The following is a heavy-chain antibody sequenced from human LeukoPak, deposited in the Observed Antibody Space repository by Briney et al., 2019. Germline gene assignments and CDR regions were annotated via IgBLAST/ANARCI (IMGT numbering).Heavy chain of an antibody. CDR1: GGSFSSGSYY. CDR3: AREGQYLRFLRGGDWFDP. CDR2: IYYSGST. V-gene: IGHV4-61*01. J-gene: IGHJ5*02. D-gene: IGHD4-11*01. Sequence: PSETLSLTCAVSGGSFSSGSYYWSWIRQPPGKGLEWIGYIYYSGSTNYNPSLKSRVTISVDMSKNQFSLKLSSVTAADTAVYYCAREGQYLRFLRGGDWFDPWGQGTLVTVSS.